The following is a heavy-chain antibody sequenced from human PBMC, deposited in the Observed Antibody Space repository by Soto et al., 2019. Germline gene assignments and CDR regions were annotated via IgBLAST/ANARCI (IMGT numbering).Heavy chain of an antibody. Sequence: QITLKESGPTLVKPTQTLTLTCTFSGVSLSTSGVGVGWIRQPPGKALEWLALIYWDDDKRYSPSLKSRLTITKDTSKNQVVLTMTNMDPVDTATYYCAHSDSSSWYNIGGGFDPWGQGTLVTVSS. CDR1: GVSLSTSGVG. CDR2: IYWDDDK. J-gene: IGHJ5*02. V-gene: IGHV2-5*02. CDR3: AHSDSSSWYNIGGGFDP. D-gene: IGHD6-13*01.